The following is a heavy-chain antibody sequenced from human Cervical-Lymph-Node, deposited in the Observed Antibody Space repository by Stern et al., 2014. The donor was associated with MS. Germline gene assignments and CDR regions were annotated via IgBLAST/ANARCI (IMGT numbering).Heavy chain of an antibody. CDR2: VSGSGAGT. CDR3: AKGDGLLNWFDP. CDR1: GFTFSGFA. V-gene: IGHV3-23*04. D-gene: IGHD3-16*01. Sequence: VQLVQSGGGLVQPGGSLRLSCAASGFTFSGFAMSWVRQAPGKGLEWVASVSGSGAGTYYPDSVKGRFTISRDNSENTLYLDLNSLRAEDMAVYYCAKGDGLLNWFDPWGQGTLVTVSS. J-gene: IGHJ5*02.